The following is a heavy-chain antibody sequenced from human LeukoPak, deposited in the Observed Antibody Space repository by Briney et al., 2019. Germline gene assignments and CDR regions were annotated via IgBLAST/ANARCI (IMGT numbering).Heavy chain of an antibody. V-gene: IGHV3-30*02. Sequence: GGSLRLSCAASGFTFSSYGMHWVGQAPGKGLEGVAFIRYDGSNKYYADSVKGRFTISRDNSKNTLYLQMNSLRAEDTAVYYCAKHYDFWTNPFDYWGQGTLVTVSS. CDR1: GFTFSSYG. CDR3: AKHYDFWTNPFDY. CDR2: IRYDGSNK. D-gene: IGHD3-3*01. J-gene: IGHJ4*02.